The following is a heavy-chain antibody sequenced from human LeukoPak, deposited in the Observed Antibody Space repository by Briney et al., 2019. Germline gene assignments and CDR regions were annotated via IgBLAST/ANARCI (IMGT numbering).Heavy chain of an antibody. J-gene: IGHJ5*02. D-gene: IGHD1-14*01. CDR1: GGSISSDY. CDR2: MYYTGST. Sequence: PSETLSLTCSVSGGSISSDYWAWIRQPPGKGLDWIGYMYYTGSTNYNPSLKSRVTISLATSKNQFSLKLSSVPAADTAVYYCARDRPTGTWGQGTLVTVSS. CDR3: ARDRPTGT. V-gene: IGHV4-59*12.